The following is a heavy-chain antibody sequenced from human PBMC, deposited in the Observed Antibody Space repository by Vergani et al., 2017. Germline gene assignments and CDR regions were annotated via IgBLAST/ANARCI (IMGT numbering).Heavy chain of an antibody. J-gene: IGHJ5*02. CDR3: ARDKETYYFHP. CDR2: IIPILGIA. V-gene: IGHV1-69*08. CDR1: GGTFSSYT. D-gene: IGHD3-10*01. Sequence: QVQLVQSGAEVKKPGSSVKVSCKASGGTFSSYTISWVRQAPGQELEWMGRIIPILGIANYAQKFQGRVTITADKSTSTAYMELSSLRSEDTAVYYCARDKETYYFHPWGQGTLVTVSS.